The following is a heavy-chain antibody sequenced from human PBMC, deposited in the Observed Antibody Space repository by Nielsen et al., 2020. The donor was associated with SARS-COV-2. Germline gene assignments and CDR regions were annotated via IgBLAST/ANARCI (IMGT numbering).Heavy chain of an antibody. V-gene: IGHV3-48*02. D-gene: IGHD2-15*01. CDR3: ARDLGGGGDY. J-gene: IGHJ4*02. Sequence: GESLKISCAASGFTFSSYSMNWVRQAPGKGLEWVSYISSSSSTIYYADSVKGRFTISRGNAKNSLYLQMNSLRDEDTAVYYCARDLGGGGDYWGQGTLVTVSS. CDR2: ISSSSSTI. CDR1: GFTFSSYS.